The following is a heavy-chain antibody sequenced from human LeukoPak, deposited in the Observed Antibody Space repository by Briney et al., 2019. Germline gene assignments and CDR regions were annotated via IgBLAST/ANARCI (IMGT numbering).Heavy chain of an antibody. CDR1: GYSFAHDW. V-gene: IGHV5-51*01. Sequence: GESLKISCKGSGYSFAHDWIGWVRQMPGKGLEWMGIIFPDDSDTIYSPSFQGQVTISADKSISTAYLQWSSLKASDTAMYYCARPIVGATKGAFDIWGQGTMVTVSS. J-gene: IGHJ3*02. CDR3: ARPIVGATKGAFDI. CDR2: IFPDDSDT. D-gene: IGHD1-26*01.